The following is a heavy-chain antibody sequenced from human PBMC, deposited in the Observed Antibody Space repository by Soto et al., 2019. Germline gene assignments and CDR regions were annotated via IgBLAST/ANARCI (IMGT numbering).Heavy chain of an antibody. CDR1: GFTFSSHS. V-gene: IGHV3-21*01. Sequence: GGSLRLSCAASGFTFSSHSMNWVRQAPGKGLEWVSSISSSSSYIYYAGSVKGRFTISRDNAKNSLYLQMNSLRAEDTAVYYCARDQPGYSYGYGLGYWGQGTLVTVSS. J-gene: IGHJ4*02. CDR2: ISSSSSYI. D-gene: IGHD5-18*01. CDR3: ARDQPGYSYGYGLGY.